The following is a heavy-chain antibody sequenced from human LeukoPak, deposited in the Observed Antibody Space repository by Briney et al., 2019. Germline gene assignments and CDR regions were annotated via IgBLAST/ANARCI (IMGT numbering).Heavy chain of an antibody. CDR3: AIWFAEMRRVTYGMDV. V-gene: IGHV1-24*01. D-gene: IGHD3-10*01. CDR2: FHPEDGET. Sequence: GASVKVSCKVSGYTLTELSMHWVRQAPGKGLEWMGGFHPEDGETIYAQKFQGSVTMTEDTSTDTTFMELSSLRSEDTAVYYCAIWFAEMRRVTYGMDVWGQGTTVTVAS. J-gene: IGHJ6*02. CDR1: GYTLTELS.